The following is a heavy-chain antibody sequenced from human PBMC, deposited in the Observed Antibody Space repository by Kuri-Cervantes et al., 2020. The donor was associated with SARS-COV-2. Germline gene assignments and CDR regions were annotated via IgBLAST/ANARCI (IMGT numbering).Heavy chain of an antibody. CDR3: ASGVVTPGDAFDI. D-gene: IGHD4-23*01. CDR2: ISSSSTI. CDR1: GFTFSDYY. V-gene: IGHV3-69-1*01. J-gene: IGHJ3*02. Sequence: GESLKISCAASGFTFSDYYMNWVRQAPGKGLEWVSSISSSSTIYYADSVKGRFTISRDNAKNSLYLQMNSLRAEDTAVYYCASGVVTPGDAFDIWGQGTMVTVS.